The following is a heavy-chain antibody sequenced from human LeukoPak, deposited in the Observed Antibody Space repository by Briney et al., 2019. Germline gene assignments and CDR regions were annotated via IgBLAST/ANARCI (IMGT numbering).Heavy chain of an antibody. J-gene: IGHJ4*02. CDR2: IGGSGGST. CDR1: GFTFSSYA. Sequence: GSLRLSCAASGFTFSSYAMSWVRQAPGKGLEWVSAIGGSGGSTYYADSVKGRFTISRDNSKNTLYLQMNSLRAEDTAVYYCARIPTYYYDSSGLDYWGQGTLVTVSS. CDR3: ARIPTYYYDSSGLDY. D-gene: IGHD3-22*01. V-gene: IGHV3-23*01.